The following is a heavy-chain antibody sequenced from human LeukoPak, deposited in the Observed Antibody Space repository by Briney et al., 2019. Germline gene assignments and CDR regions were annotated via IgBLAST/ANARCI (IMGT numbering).Heavy chain of an antibody. CDR3: ARLFSGSGSYYTPFDY. V-gene: IGHV1-18*01. Sequence: ASVKVSCKASGYTFTSYGISWVRQAPGQGLEWMGWISAYNGNTNYAQKLQGRVTMTTDTSTSTAYMELRSLRSDDTAVYYCARLFSGSGSYYTPFDYWGQGTLVTVSS. J-gene: IGHJ4*02. D-gene: IGHD3-10*01. CDR1: GYTFTSYG. CDR2: ISAYNGNT.